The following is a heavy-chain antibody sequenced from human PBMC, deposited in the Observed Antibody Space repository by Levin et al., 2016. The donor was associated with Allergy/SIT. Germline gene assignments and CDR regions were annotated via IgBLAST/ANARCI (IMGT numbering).Heavy chain of an antibody. CDR1: GGTFSSYA. CDR3: ARWAGNVQNNNFWSGPFDY. J-gene: IGHJ4*02. V-gene: IGHV1-69*13. D-gene: IGHD3-3*01. Sequence: SVKVSCKASGGTFSSYAFMWVRQAPGQGLEWMGGIIPIPRPANYAQKFQGRVTITADESTSTVYMELSSLRCEDTAVYYCARWAGNVQNNNFWSGPFDYWGQGTLVTVSS. CDR2: IIPIPRPA.